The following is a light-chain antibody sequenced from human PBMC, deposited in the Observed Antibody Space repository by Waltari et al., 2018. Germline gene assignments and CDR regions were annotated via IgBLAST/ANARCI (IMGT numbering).Light chain of an antibody. CDR3: QTWDTGIQV. CDR2: LNPDGSH. CDR1: SGHSNYV. Sequence: QLVLTQSPSASASLGASFKLTCTLSSGHSNYVIAWHQQLPEKGPRYLMKLNPDGSHSKGDGIPDRFSGSSSGAECYLTISSLQSEDEADYYCQTWDTGIQVFGGGTKLTVL. V-gene: IGLV4-69*01. J-gene: IGLJ2*01.